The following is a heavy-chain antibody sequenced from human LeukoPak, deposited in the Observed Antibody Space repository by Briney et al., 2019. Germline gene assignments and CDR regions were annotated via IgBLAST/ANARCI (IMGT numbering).Heavy chain of an antibody. CDR2: ISGGGGST. V-gene: IGHV3-23*01. CDR3: ARDRGHYFDY. Sequence: PGGSLRLSCAASGFTFTSYAMTWVRQAPGKGLEWVSSISGGGGSTYYADSVKGRFTISRDNAKNSLYLQMNSLRDEDTAVYYCARDRGHYFDYWGQGTLVTVSS. CDR1: GFTFTSYA. D-gene: IGHD2-15*01. J-gene: IGHJ4*02.